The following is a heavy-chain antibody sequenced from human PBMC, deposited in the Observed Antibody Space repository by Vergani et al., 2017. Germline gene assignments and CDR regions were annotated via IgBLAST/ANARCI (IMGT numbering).Heavy chain of an antibody. CDR2: INWNSDSI. Sequence: VQLEESGGGLVQPGRSLRLSCAASGFTFDDYAMHWVRQAPGKGLEWVSGINWNSDSIAYADSVKGRLTLTRDDSKNTLHLQMNSLRPEDTAVYYCARGMTTETTDLDGFDIWGQGTMVSVSS. CDR3: ARGMTTETTDLDGFDI. D-gene: IGHD4-17*01. J-gene: IGHJ3*02. V-gene: IGHV3-9*01. CDR1: GFTFDDYA.